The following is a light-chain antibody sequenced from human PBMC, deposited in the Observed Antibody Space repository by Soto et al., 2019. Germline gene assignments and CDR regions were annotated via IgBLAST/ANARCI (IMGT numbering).Light chain of an antibody. J-gene: IGKJ4*01. CDR1: QSVSSN. CDR2: GAS. V-gene: IGKV3-15*01. CDR3: QQYNNWPPLT. Sequence: EIVMTQSPATLSVSPGERATLSCRASQSVSSNLAWYQQKPGQAPRLLIYGASTRATGIPARFSGSGSGTEFPLTISSLQYEDFAVYYWQQYNNWPPLTFGGGTKVEIK.